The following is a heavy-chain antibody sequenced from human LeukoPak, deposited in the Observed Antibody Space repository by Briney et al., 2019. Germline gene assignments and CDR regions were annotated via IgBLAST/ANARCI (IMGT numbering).Heavy chain of an antibody. CDR1: GFTVSSNY. J-gene: IGHJ4*02. CDR3: ARDPMITFGGVIAPGY. V-gene: IGHV3-66*01. D-gene: IGHD3-16*02. Sequence: GGSLRLSCAASGFTVSSNYMSWVRQAPGKGLEWVSVIYSGGSTYYADSVKGRFIISRDNSKNTLYLQMNSLRAEDTAVYYCARDPMITFGGVIAPGYWGQGTLVTVSS. CDR2: IYSGGST.